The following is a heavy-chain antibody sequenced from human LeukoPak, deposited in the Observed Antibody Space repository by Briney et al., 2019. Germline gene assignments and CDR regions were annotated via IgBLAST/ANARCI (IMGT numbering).Heavy chain of an antibody. J-gene: IGHJ4*02. V-gene: IGHV3-21*01. CDR3: ARGGMVRGVIGVY. CDR2: ISSSSSYI. Sequence: GGSLRLSCAASGFTFSSYSMNWVRQAPGKGLEWVSSISSSSSYIYYADSVKGRFTISRDNAKNSLYLQMNSLRAEDTAVYYCARGGMVRGVIGVYWGQGTLVTVSS. CDR1: GFTFSSYS. D-gene: IGHD3-10*01.